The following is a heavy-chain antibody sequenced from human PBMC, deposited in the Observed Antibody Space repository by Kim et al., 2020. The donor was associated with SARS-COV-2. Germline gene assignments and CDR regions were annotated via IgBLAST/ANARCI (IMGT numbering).Heavy chain of an antibody. D-gene: IGHD6-19*01. CDR1: GYSISSGYY. CDR2: IYHSGST. J-gene: IGHJ5*02. CDR3: AREVEAVAGISNWFDP. V-gene: IGHV4-38-2*02. Sequence: SETLSLTCTVSGYSISSGYYWGWIRQPPGKGLEWIGSIYHSGSTYYNPSLKSRVTISVDTSKNQFSLKLSSVTAADTAVYYCAREVEAVAGISNWFDPWGQGTLVTVSS.